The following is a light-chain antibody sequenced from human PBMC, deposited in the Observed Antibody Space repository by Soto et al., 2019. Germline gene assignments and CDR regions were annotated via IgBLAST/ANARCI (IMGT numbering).Light chain of an antibody. CDR2: DAS. J-gene: IGKJ1*01. CDR3: QKYHSFPCT. Sequence: DIQMTQSPSTLSAAGGDRVSITCRASQNISSWLAWYQQKPGKAHKLLIYDASILESGVPSRFSGSGSGTECTLTISILQPDDFAAYYCQKYHSFPCTFGPGTKVEIK. V-gene: IGKV1-5*01. CDR1: QNISSW.